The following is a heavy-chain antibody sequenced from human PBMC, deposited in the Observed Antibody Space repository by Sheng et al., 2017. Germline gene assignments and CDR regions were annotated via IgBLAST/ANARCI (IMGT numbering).Heavy chain of an antibody. Sequence: ESGGGVVQPGRSLRLSCAASGFTFSSYGMHWVRQAPGKGLEWVSTITTSGGLTYYADSVKGRFAISRDNSKNTLSLQMNSLRPEDTAVYYCATVIWSTSGRHFDSWGQGTLVTVSS. CDR2: ITTSGGLT. J-gene: IGHJ4*02. CDR1: GFTFSSYG. CDR3: ATVIWSTSGRHFDS. V-gene: IGHV3-23*01. D-gene: IGHD6-19*01.